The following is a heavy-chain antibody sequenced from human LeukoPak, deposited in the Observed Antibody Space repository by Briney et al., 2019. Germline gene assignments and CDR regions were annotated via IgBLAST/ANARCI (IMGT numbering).Heavy chain of an antibody. V-gene: IGHV3-23*01. CDR1: GFTFSSYA. D-gene: IGHD2-2*01. Sequence: GGSLRLSCAASGFTFSSYAMSWVRQAPGKGLEWVSAISGSGGSTYYADSVRGRFTISRDNSKNTLYLQMNSLRAEDTAVYYCAKGRGTSEPYYYGMDVWGQGTTVTVSS. J-gene: IGHJ6*02. CDR3: AKGRGTSEPYYYGMDV. CDR2: ISGSGGST.